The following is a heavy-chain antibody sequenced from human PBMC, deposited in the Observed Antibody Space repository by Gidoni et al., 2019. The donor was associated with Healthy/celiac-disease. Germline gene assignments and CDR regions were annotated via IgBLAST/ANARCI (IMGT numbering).Heavy chain of an antibody. CDR2: ISSSGSTI. D-gene: IGHD3-22*01. V-gene: IGHV3-48*03. CDR3: ARPLDYFLYYDSSGGFDY. J-gene: IGHJ4*02. CDR1: GFTFSSYE. Sequence: EVQLVESGGGLVQPGGSLRLSCAASGFTFSSYEMNWVRQAPGKGLEWVSYISSSGSTIYYADSVKGRFTISRDNAKNSLYLQMNSLRAEDTAVYYCARPLDYFLYYDSSGGFDYWGQGTLVTVSS.